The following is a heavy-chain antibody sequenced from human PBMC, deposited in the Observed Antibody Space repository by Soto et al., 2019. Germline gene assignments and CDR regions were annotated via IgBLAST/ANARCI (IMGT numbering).Heavy chain of an antibody. CDR1: GFTFSNYE. CDR2: ISSVASTI. Sequence: GGSLRLSCVASGFTFSNYEMNWVRQAPGKGLEWVSYISSVASTIYYADSVKGRFTISRDNDKDSLFLQMNSLRAEDTAVYYCARDLRTTYYFDYWGQGTLVTVSS. CDR3: ARDLRTTYYFDY. D-gene: IGHD4-17*01. J-gene: IGHJ4*02. V-gene: IGHV3-48*03.